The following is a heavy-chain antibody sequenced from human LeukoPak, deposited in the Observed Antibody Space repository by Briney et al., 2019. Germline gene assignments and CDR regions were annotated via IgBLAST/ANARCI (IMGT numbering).Heavy chain of an antibody. D-gene: IGHD2-2*01. CDR3: AKDLWGPKCSTISCSHLWT. Sequence: PGRSLRLSCAASGFTFSSFGMHWVRQAPGKGLEWVALIWYDGSKDYLADSVKGRFTISRDNSKNTVYLQMNSLRAEDTAVYYCAKDLWGPKCSTISCSHLWTWGQGTLVTVSS. CDR2: IWYDGSKD. J-gene: IGHJ4*02. V-gene: IGHV3-33*06. CDR1: GFTFSSFG.